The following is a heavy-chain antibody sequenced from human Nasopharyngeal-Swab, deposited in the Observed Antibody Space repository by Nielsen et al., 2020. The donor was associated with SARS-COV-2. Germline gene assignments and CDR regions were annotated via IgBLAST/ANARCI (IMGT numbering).Heavy chain of an antibody. CDR3: AKALGSGYYFFDY. V-gene: IGHV3-23*01. CDR2: ISGSGGST. J-gene: IGHJ4*02. CDR1: GFTFSSYA. D-gene: IGHD3-22*01. Sequence: GESLKISCAASGFTFSSYAMSWVRQAPGKGLEWVSAISGSGGSTYYADSVKGRFTISRDNSKNTLYLQMNSLRAEDTAVYYCAKALGSGYYFFDYWGQGTLVTVSS.